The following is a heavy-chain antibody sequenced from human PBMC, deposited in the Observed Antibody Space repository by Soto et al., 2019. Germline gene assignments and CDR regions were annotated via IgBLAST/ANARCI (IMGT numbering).Heavy chain of an antibody. CDR2: ISSSGNSI. CDR1: GFTFSDYY. CDR3: ARRAAAGRSFDY. J-gene: IGHJ4*02. V-gene: IGHV3-11*01. D-gene: IGHD6-13*01. Sequence: GGSLRLSXAASGFTFSDYYMTWIRQAPGKGLEWVSYISSSGNSIYYADSVRGRFTVSRDNAKNSLFLQMNSLRAEDTAVYYCARRAAAGRSFDYWGLGTLVTVSS.